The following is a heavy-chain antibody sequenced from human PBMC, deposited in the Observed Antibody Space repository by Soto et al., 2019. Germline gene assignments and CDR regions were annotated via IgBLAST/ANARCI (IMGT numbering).Heavy chain of an antibody. V-gene: IGHV4-39*01. CDR3: ASRRREEDCSIATCYVRY. CDR2: IHYSGRT. Sequence: QLQLQESGPGLVKPSETLSLTCSVSGASISSNDYYGVWIRQPPGKGLEWIGSIHYSGRTYYNPSLKSRVTISLDTPDNQFSLKLMSVTAADTSVYYCASRRREEDCSIATCYVRYWGQGTLVTVSS. CDR1: GASISSNDYY. D-gene: IGHD2-2*01. J-gene: IGHJ4*02.